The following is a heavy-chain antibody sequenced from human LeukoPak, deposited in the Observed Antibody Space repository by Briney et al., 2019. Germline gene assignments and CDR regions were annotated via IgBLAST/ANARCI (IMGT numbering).Heavy chain of an antibody. CDR2: LAYDGTNK. V-gene: IGHV3-30*04. CDR3: ARGGPLGDTNRFDF. CDR1: GFTFNAYA. D-gene: IGHD3-10*01. J-gene: IGHJ4*02. Sequence: GRSLRLSCTASGFTFNAYAMHWVRQAPGKGLEWVSLLAYDGTNKQYEYSLKGRFTISRDNSRNTVDLQMYDLRVEDTAVYYCARGGPLGDTNRFDFWGQGALVTVSS.